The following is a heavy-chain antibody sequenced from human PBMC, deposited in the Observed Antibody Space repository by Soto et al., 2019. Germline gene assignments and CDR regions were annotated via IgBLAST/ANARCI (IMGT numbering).Heavy chain of an antibody. V-gene: IGHV1-2*04. Sequence: ASVKVSCKASGGTFSGYAISWVRQAPGQGLEWMGGIIPNSGSTNYAQKFQGWVTMTRDTSTSTAYMELSRLRSDDTAVYYCAKGRSSSDYYYYYMDVWGKGTTVNISS. CDR3: AKGRSSSDYYYYYMDV. J-gene: IGHJ6*03. D-gene: IGHD6-6*01. CDR1: GGTFSGYA. CDR2: IIPNSGST.